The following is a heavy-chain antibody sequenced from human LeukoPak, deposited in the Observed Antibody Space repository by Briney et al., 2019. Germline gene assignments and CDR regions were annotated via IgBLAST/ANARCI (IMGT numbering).Heavy chain of an antibody. CDR1: GFIFSSFG. CDR2: IWYVGSNK. Sequence: GRALRLSCAASGFIFSSFGMHWVRQAPGKGLEWVAIIWYVGSNKYYAGSVKGRFTTSRDSSKNTLYLQMDSLRAEDTALYYCERDGALPGIRKFDYWGQGTLVTVSS. D-gene: IGHD2-21*01. V-gene: IGHV3-33*01. CDR3: ERDGALPGIRKFDY. J-gene: IGHJ4*02.